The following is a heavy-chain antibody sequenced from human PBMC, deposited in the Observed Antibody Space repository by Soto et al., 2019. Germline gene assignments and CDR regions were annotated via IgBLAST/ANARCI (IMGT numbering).Heavy chain of an antibody. V-gene: IGHV1-3*01. CDR1: GYTFTSYA. Sequence: ASVKVSCKASGYTFTSYAMHWVRQAPGQRPEWMGWINAGNGNTKYSQKFQGRVTITRDTSTSTAYMELSRLRSDDTAVYYCARKGPSGTYYTHWGQGTLVTVSS. CDR2: INAGNGNT. D-gene: IGHD1-26*01. J-gene: IGHJ4*02. CDR3: ARKGPSGTYYTH.